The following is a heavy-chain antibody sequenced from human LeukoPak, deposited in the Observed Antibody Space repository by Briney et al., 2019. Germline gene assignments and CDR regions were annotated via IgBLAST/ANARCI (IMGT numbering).Heavy chain of an antibody. V-gene: IGHV4-59*08. CDR3: ARHNDYYVVGGMDV. J-gene: IGHJ6*02. CDR1: GGSISSYY. Sequence: PSETLSLTCTVSGGSISSYYWSWIRQPPGKGLEWIGYIYYSGSTNYNPSLKSRVTISVDTSKNQFSLKLSSVTAADTAVYFCARHNDYYVVGGMDVWDQGTTVTVSS. D-gene: IGHD3-10*02. CDR2: IYYSGST.